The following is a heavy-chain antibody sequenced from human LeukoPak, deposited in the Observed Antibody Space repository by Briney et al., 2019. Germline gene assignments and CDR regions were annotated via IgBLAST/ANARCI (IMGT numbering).Heavy chain of an antibody. Sequence: GGSLRLSCAVSGITLSNYAMSWVRQAPGKGLEWVAGICGGGGSTYYADSVKGRFPVSRDNPKNTLYLQMNSLRGEDTAFFFCANRVVVIRVILVGFHKEAYYFDSWGQGALVTVSS. J-gene: IGHJ4*02. CDR1: GITLSNYA. V-gene: IGHV3-23*01. D-gene: IGHD2-21*01. CDR2: ICGGGGST. CDR3: ANRVVVIRVILVGFHKEAYYFDS.